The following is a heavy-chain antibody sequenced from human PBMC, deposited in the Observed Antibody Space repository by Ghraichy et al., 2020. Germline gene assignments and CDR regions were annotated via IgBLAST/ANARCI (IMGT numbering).Heavy chain of an antibody. Sequence: GGSLRLSCEASGFSFASFAMSWVRQAPGKGLEWVSCITSDGDTYYAHSVKGRFTISSENSNKTLFLDMSSLRAEDNGIYYCAALAWGGYVDSLPPPMGRCDIWGQGTMVNVPS. V-gene: IGHV3-23*01. CDR3: AALAWGGYVDSLPPPMGRCDI. D-gene: IGHD3-16*01. J-gene: IGHJ3*02. CDR2: ITSDGDT. CDR1: GFSFASFA.